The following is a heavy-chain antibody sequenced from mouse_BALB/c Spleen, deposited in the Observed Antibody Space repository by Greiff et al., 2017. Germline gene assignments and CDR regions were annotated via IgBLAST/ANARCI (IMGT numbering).Heavy chain of an antibody. Sequence: LQQPGAELVKPGASVKMSCKASGYTFTSYNMHWVKQTPGQGLEWIGAIYPGNGDTSYNQKFKGKATLTADKSSSTAYMQLSSLTSEDSAVYYCARGGLRGAWFAYWGQGTLVTVSA. CDR1: GYTFTSYN. D-gene: IGHD2-4*01. V-gene: IGHV1-12*01. CDR2: IYPGNGDT. CDR3: ARGGLRGAWFAY. J-gene: IGHJ3*01.